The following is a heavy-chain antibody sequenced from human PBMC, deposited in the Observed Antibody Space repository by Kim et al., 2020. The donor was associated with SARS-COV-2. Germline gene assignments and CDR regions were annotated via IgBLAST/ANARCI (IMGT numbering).Heavy chain of an antibody. CDR1: GGSFSGYY. V-gene: IGHV4-34*01. CDR2: INHSGST. Sequence: SETLSLTCAVYGGSFSGYYWSWIRQPPGKGLEWIGEINHSGSTNYNPSLKSRVTISVDTSKNQFSLKLSSVTAADTAVYYCARAFDKTDQWLVLLWFDPWGQGTLVTVSS. CDR3: ARAFDKTDQWLVLLWFDP. J-gene: IGHJ5*02. D-gene: IGHD6-19*01.